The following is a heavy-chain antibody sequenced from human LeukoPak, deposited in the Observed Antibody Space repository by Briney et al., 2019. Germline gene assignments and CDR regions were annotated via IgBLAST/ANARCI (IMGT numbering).Heavy chain of an antibody. CDR2: ISEDGSDK. Sequence: PERSLRLSCSASGFTFSRYVMHWVRQAPGKGLEWVAAISEDGSDKYYADSVRGRFTVSRDNSKNTLSLQMNSLRAEDTTVYYCARELGDHPAATSYFDYWGQGTLVTVSS. V-gene: IGHV3-30*04. J-gene: IGHJ4*02. CDR1: GFTFSRYV. D-gene: IGHD2-2*01. CDR3: ARELGDHPAATSYFDY.